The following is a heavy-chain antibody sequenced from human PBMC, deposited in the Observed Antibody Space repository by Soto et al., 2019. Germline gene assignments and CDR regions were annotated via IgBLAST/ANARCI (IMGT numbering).Heavy chain of an antibody. CDR1: GGSFSGYY. J-gene: IGHJ5*02. Sequence: PSETLSLTCAVYGGSFSGYYWSWIRQPPGKGLEWIGEINHSGSTNYNPSLKSRVTISVDTSKNQFSLKLSSVTAADTAVYYCASAGVDCSGGSCYSLAGWFDPWGQGTLVTVSS. CDR2: INHSGST. V-gene: IGHV4-34*01. D-gene: IGHD2-15*01. CDR3: ASAGVDCSGGSCYSLAGWFDP.